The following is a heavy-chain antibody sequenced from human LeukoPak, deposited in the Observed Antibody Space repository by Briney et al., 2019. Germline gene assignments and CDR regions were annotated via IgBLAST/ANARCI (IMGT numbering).Heavy chain of an antibody. CDR2: ISSSSSYI. CDR3: ARIVEMATHTNPDY. V-gene: IGHV3-21*01. CDR1: GFTFSSYS. J-gene: IGHJ4*02. D-gene: IGHD5-24*01. Sequence: PGGSLRLSCAASGFTFSSYSMNWVRQAPGKGLEWVSSISSSSSYIYYADSVKGRFTISRDNAKNSLYLQMNSLRAEDTAVYYCARIVEMATHTNPDYWGQGTLVTVSS.